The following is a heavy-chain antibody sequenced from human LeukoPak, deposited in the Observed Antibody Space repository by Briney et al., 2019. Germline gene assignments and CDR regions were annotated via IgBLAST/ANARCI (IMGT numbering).Heavy chain of an antibody. CDR2: IYYSGST. V-gene: IGHV4-30-4*01. Sequence: PSQTLSLTCTVSGGSISSDDYYWSWIRQHPGKGLEWIGYIYYSGSTYYNPSLKSRVTISVDTSKNQFSLKLSSVTAADTAVYYCARDRPHDFWSGYSLDAFDIWGQGTMVTVSS. D-gene: IGHD3-3*01. CDR1: GGSISSDDYY. J-gene: IGHJ3*02. CDR3: ARDRPHDFWSGYSLDAFDI.